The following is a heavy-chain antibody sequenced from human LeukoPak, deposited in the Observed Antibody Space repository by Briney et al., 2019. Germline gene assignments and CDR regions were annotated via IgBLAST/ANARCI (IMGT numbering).Heavy chain of an antibody. D-gene: IGHD3-16*01. CDR2: IKQDGSEK. CDR3: AKGGGYASSPFDY. CDR1: GFTFSSYW. V-gene: IGHV3-7*03. Sequence: GGSLRLSCAASGFTFSSYWMSWVRQAPGKGLEWVANIKQDGSEKYYVDSVKGRFTISRDNSKNTLYLQMNSLRAEDTAVYYCAKGGGYASSPFDYWGQGTLVTVSS. J-gene: IGHJ4*02.